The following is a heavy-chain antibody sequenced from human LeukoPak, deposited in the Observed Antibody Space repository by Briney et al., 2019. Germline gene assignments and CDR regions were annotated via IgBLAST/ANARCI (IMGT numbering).Heavy chain of an antibody. Sequence: GGSLRLSCAASGFTFSSYAMHWVRQAPGKGLEWVAVISYDGSNKYYADSVKGRFTISRDNSKNTLYLQMNSLRAEDTAVYYCAKGGRPYSSSWPPYSDYWGQGTLVTVSS. CDR2: ISYDGSNK. D-gene: IGHD6-13*01. J-gene: IGHJ4*02. V-gene: IGHV3-30-3*01. CDR1: GFTFSSYA. CDR3: AKGGRPYSSSWPPYSDY.